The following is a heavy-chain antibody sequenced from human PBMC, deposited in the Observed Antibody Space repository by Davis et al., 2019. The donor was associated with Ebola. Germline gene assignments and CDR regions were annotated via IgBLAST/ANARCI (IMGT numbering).Heavy chain of an antibody. V-gene: IGHV4-34*01. CDR3: AGASVRWFGELLYTSDAFDI. CDR1: GGSFSDYF. J-gene: IGHJ3*02. Sequence: SETLSLTCAVYGGSFSDYFWSWIRQPPEKGLEWIGEISHHNGYTNYNPSLRSRVAISVDSSKNQFSLKLSSVTAADTAVYYCAGASVRWFGELLYTSDAFDIWGQGTMVTVSS. D-gene: IGHD3-10*01. CDR2: ISHHNGYT.